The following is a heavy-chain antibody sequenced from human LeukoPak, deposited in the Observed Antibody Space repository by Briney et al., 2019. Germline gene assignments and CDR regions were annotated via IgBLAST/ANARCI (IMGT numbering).Heavy chain of an antibody. D-gene: IGHD5-18*01. V-gene: IGHV4-34*01. Sequence: SETLSLTCAVYGGSFSDYYWSWIRQPPGKGLEWIGEINHSGSTKYNPSLKSRVTISAHTSKNQFSLKLTSVTAADTAVYYCARLGLQLWRRLDYWGRGTLVTVSS. J-gene: IGHJ4*02. CDR3: ARLGLQLWRRLDY. CDR1: GGSFSDYY. CDR2: INHSGST.